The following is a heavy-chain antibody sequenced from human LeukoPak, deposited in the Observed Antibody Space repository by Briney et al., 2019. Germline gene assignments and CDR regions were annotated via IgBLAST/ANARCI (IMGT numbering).Heavy chain of an antibody. Sequence: SETLSLTCTVSGGSISSGSYYWSWIRQPAGKGLEWIGRIYTSGSTNYNPSLKSRVTISVDTSKNQFSLKLSSVTAADTAVYYCAREVVEKSYCTNGVCYNWGQGTLVTVSS. V-gene: IGHV4-61*02. CDR3: AREVVEKSYCTNGVCYN. J-gene: IGHJ4*02. D-gene: IGHD2-8*01. CDR1: GGSISSGSYY. CDR2: IYTSGST.